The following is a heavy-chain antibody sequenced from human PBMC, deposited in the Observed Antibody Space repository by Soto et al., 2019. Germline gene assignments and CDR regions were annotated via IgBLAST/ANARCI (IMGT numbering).Heavy chain of an antibody. D-gene: IGHD2-8*01. CDR1: GDSVSTNSAT. CDR2: TYYRSKWYN. J-gene: IGHJ3*01. V-gene: IGHV6-1*01. Sequence: PSQTLSLTCDISGDSVSTNSATWNWIRQSPSRGLEWLGRTYYRSKWYNDYAVSVKSRITINPDTSRNQFYLRLNSVTPEDTAVYYCARDVPAFTKDDAFDVWGQGTMVTVSS. CDR3: ARDVPAFTKDDAFDV.